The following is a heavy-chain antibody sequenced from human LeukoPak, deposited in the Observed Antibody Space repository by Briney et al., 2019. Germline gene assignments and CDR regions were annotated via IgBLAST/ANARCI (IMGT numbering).Heavy chain of an antibody. CDR2: STSSSTYT. D-gene: IGHD2-15*01. CDR1: GFSFSRY. CDR3: ARAIRCSGGSCYSWYFAY. J-gene: IGHJ4*02. Sequence: GGALRLSCAASGFSFSRYMNWVRQAPGKGLECVSSSTSSSTYTFYADSVNDRFSISIDNAKNSPVLQMNNLRADDRAVCYCARAIRCSGGSCYSWYFAYWGQGTLVTVSS. V-gene: IGHV3-21*01.